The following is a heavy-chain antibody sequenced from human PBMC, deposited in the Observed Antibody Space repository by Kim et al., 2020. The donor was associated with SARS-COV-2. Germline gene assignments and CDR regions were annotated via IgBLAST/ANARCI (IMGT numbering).Heavy chain of an antibody. V-gene: IGHV1-69*13. CDR1: GGTFSSYA. D-gene: IGHD1-26*01. J-gene: IGHJ4*02. CDR3: ARDSGLVGATTYFDY. CDR2: IIPIFGTA. Sequence: SVKVSCKASGGTFSSYAISWVRQAPGQGLEWMGGIIPIFGTANYAQKFQGRVTITADESTSTAYMELSSLRSEDTAVYYCARDSGLVGATTYFDYWGQGTLVTVSS.